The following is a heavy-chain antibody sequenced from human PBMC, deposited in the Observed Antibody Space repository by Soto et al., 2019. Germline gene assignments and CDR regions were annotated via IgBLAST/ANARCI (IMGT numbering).Heavy chain of an antibody. CDR2: ISGRGTHI. V-gene: IGHV3-11*01. Sequence: GGSLRLSCAASGFTFSDYYMNWIRQAPGKGLEWVSYISGRGTHIYYAESVKGRFTISRDNAKNSLDLQMNSLRAEDTAVYYCARDLVPNGDYHRFYYGADVWGQGTTVTVSS. CDR1: GFTFSDYY. J-gene: IGHJ6*02. D-gene: IGHD4-17*01. CDR3: ARDLVPNGDYHRFYYGADV.